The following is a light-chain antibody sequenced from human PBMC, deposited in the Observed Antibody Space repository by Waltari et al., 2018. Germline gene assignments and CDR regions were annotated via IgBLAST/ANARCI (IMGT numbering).Light chain of an antibody. V-gene: IGKV3-20*01. CDR2: GAS. CDR1: QSVSRS. CDR3: QHYVRLPAT. Sequence: IVLTQSPGTLSLSPGERATLSSRASQSVSRSLAWYQQKPGQAPKLLIYGASTRATGIPDRFTGSWSGTDFSLTISSLEPEDFAIYFCQHYVRLPATFGQGTKVEIK. J-gene: IGKJ1*01.